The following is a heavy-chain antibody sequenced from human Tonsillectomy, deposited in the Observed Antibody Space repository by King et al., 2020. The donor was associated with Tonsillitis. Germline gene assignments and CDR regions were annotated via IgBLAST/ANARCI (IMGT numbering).Heavy chain of an antibody. V-gene: IGHV3-9*01. CDR3: AKDIIRYDFWSGSDY. J-gene: IGHJ4*02. Sequence: VQLVESGGGLVQPGRSLRLSCAASGFTFDDYAMHWVRHAPGKGLEWVSGISWNSGIIGFADSVKGRFTISRDNAKNSLYLQMNSLRAEDTALYYCAKDIIRYDFWSGSDYWGQGTLVTVSS. CDR1: GFTFDDYA. D-gene: IGHD3-3*01. CDR2: ISWNSGII.